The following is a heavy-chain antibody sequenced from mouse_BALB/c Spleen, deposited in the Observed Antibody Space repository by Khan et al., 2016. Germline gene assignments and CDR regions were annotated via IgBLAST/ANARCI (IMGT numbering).Heavy chain of an antibody. CDR1: GFSLTSYG. CDR3: ARLEDI. Sequence: VQLQESGPGLVAPSQSLSITCTVSGFSLTSYGVHWVRQPPGKGLEWLGVIWDGGSTNYKSALMSRLSISKDNSKSQVFLKMNSLLTADTAMYYCARLEDIWGQGTTLTVSS. V-gene: IGHV2-9*02. D-gene: IGHD1-3*01. J-gene: IGHJ2*01. CDR2: IWDGGST.